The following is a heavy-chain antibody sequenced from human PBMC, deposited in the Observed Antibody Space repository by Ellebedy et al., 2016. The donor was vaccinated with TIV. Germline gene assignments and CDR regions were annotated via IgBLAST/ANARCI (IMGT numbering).Heavy chain of an antibody. CDR3: ANSLRQWLALFDY. D-gene: IGHD6-19*01. V-gene: IGHV3-48*04. CDR1: GFTFSSYW. J-gene: IGHJ4*02. CDR2: ISSSGSTI. Sequence: GESLKISCAASGFTFSSYWMHWVRQAPGKGLEWVSYISSSGSTIYYADSVKGRFTISRDNAKNSLYLQMNSLRAEDTAVYYCANSLRQWLALFDYWGQGTLVTVSS.